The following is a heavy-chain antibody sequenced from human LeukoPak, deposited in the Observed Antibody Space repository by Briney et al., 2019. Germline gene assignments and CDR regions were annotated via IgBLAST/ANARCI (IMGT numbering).Heavy chain of an antibody. J-gene: IGHJ4*02. Sequence: GGSLTLFCAASGFTFSSYSMNWVRQAPGKGLEWVSSISSSSSYIYYADSVKGRFTISRDNAKNSLHLQMNSLRAEDTAVYYCAREGYSSGWYMEAFDYWGLGT. D-gene: IGHD6-19*01. CDR2: ISSSSSYI. V-gene: IGHV3-21*01. CDR3: AREGYSSGWYMEAFDY. CDR1: GFTFSSYS.